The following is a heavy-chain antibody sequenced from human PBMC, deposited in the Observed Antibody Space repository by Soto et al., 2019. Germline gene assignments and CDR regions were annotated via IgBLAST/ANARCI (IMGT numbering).Heavy chain of an antibody. Sequence: SVKVSCKASGGTFGSYTISWVRQAPGQGLEWMGRIIPILGIANYAQKFQGRVTITADKSTSTAYMELSSLRSEDTAVYYCAGGYYDSSGYYYPPIDWFDPWGQGTLVTVS. CDR2: IIPILGIA. V-gene: IGHV1-69*02. CDR3: AGGYYDSSGYYYPPIDWFDP. J-gene: IGHJ5*02. D-gene: IGHD3-22*01. CDR1: GGTFGSYT.